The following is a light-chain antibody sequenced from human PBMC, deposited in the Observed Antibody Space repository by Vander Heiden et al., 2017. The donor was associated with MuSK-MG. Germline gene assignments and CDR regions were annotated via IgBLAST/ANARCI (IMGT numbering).Light chain of an antibody. J-gene: IGKJ2*01. Sequence: DIVMTPSPDPLAVSLGERATINCKASQSVLYSSNNKNYLAWYQQKPGQPPKLLIYWASTRESGVPDRFSGSGSGTDFTLTISSLQAEDVAVYYCQQYDSTPYTFGQGTKLEIK. V-gene: IGKV4-1*01. CDR2: WAS. CDR3: QQYDSTPYT. CDR1: QSVLYSSNNKNY.